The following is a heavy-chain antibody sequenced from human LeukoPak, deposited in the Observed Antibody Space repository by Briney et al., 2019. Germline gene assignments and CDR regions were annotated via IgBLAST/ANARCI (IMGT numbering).Heavy chain of an antibody. CDR3: QTGVLTGYGPTYYYYGMDV. J-gene: IGHJ6*02. V-gene: IGHV3-15*01. CDR1: GFTFSNAW. Sequence: GGSLRLSCAASGFTFSNAWMSWVRQAPGKGLEWVGRIKSKTDGGTTDYAAPVKGRFTISRDDSKNTLYLQMNSLKTEDTAVYYCQTGVLTGYGPTYYYYGMDVWGQGTTVTVSS. CDR2: IKSKTDGGTT. D-gene: IGHD3-9*01.